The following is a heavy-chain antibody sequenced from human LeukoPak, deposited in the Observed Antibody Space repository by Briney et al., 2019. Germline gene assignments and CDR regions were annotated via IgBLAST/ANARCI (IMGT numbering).Heavy chain of an antibody. D-gene: IGHD5-24*01. V-gene: IGHV4-34*01. Sequence: SETLSLTCAVYGGSFSGYYWSWIRQPPGKGLEWIGEINHSGSTNYNPSLKSRVTISVDTSKNQFSLKLSSVTAADTAVYYCARRMDGYNSFSNWFDPWGQGTLVTVSS. J-gene: IGHJ5*02. CDR3: ARRMDGYNSFSNWFDP. CDR2: INHSGST. CDR1: GGSFSGYY.